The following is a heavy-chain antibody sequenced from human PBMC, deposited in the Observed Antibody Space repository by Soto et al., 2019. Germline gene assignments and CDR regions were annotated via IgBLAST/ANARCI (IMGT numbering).Heavy chain of an antibody. D-gene: IGHD3-10*01. Sequence: EASVKVSCKASGYTFTGYYMHWVRQAPGQGLEWMGWINPNSGGTNYAQKFQGWVTMTRDTSISTAYMELSRLRSDDTAVYYCARWRITMVRGVTDYGMDVWGQGTTVTVSS. J-gene: IGHJ6*02. CDR3: ARWRITMVRGVTDYGMDV. V-gene: IGHV1-2*04. CDR1: GYTFTGYY. CDR2: INPNSGGT.